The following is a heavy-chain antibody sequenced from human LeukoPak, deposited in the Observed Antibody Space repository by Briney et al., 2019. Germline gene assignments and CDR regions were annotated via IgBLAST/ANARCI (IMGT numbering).Heavy chain of an antibody. CDR1: GFTFSTYA. J-gene: IGHJ4*02. Sequence: PGGSLRLSCAASGFTFSTYAMSWVRQAPGKGLEWVSGICGSGGCTYYTDSVKGRFTISRDNAKKSLYVQMNSLRAEDTALYYCARVGVIVGATSYFDYWGQGTLVTVSS. CDR2: ICGSGGCT. D-gene: IGHD1-26*01. CDR3: ARVGVIVGATSYFDY. V-gene: IGHV3-23*01.